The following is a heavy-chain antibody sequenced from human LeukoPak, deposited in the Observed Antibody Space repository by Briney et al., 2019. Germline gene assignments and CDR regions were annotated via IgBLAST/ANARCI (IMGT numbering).Heavy chain of an antibody. CDR2: IYSGGST. D-gene: IGHD3-16*02. J-gene: IGHJ4*02. Sequence: PGGSLRLSCAASGFTVSSNYMSWVRQAPGKGLEWVSVIYSGGSTYYADSVKGRFTISRDNSKNTLYLQMNSLRAEDTAVYYCAREYYDYVWGSYRNVYFDYWGQGTLVTVSS. CDR3: AREYYDYVWGSYRNVYFDY. CDR1: GFTVSSNY. V-gene: IGHV3-66*01.